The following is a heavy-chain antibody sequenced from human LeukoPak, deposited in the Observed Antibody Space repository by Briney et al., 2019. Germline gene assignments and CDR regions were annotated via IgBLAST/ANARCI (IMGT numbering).Heavy chain of an antibody. CDR1: GGTFSSYA. CDR2: IIPILGIA. CDR3: ARGWGQQLGDH. V-gene: IGHV1-69*04. J-gene: IGHJ4*02. Sequence: SVKVSCKASGGTFSSYAISWVRQAPGQGVEWMGRIIPILGIANYAQKFQGRVTITADKSTSTAYMELSSLRSEDTAVYYCARGWGQQLGDHWGQGTLVTVSS. D-gene: IGHD6-13*01.